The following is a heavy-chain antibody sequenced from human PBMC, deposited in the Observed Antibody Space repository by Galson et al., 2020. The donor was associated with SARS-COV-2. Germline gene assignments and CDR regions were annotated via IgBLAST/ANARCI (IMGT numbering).Heavy chain of an antibody. Sequence: SGPTLVKPTQTLTLTCTFSGFSLSTSGMCVSWIRQPPGKALEWLARIDWDDDKYYSTSLKTRLTISKDTSKNQVVLTMTNMDPVDTATYHCARVYSGYVALDYWGQGTLVTVSS. J-gene: IGHJ4*02. D-gene: IGHD5-12*01. CDR3: ARVYSGYVALDY. V-gene: IGHV2-70*11. CDR1: GFSLSTSGMC. CDR2: IDWDDDK.